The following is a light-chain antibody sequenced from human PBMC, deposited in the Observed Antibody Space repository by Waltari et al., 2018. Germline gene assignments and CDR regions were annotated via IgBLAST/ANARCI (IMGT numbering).Light chain of an antibody. CDR3: QKYNSAPRT. Sequence: DIPMTQSPSSLSASVGDRVTITCRASQGISNYLAWYQQKPGKVPNLLFSTASTLQSGVPSRFSGSGSGTDFTLPISSLQPEDVATYYRQKYNSAPRTCGQGTKVEIK. V-gene: IGKV1-27*01. J-gene: IGKJ1*01. CDR2: TAS. CDR1: QGISNY.